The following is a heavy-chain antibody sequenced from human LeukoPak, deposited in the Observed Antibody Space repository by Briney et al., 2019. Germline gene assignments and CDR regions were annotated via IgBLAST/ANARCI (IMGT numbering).Heavy chain of an antibody. CDR2: IYHSGST. J-gene: IGHJ6*02. D-gene: IGHD2-2*01. CDR3: ARVRCSSTSCYSPGYYYGMDV. CDR1: DYSISSGYY. Sequence: SETLSLTCIVSDYSISSGYYWGWIRQPPGKGLEWIGSIYHSGSTYYNPSLKSRVTISVDTSKNQFSLKLNSVTAADTAVYYCARVRCSSTSCYSPGYYYGMDVWGQGTTVTVSS. V-gene: IGHV4-38-2*02.